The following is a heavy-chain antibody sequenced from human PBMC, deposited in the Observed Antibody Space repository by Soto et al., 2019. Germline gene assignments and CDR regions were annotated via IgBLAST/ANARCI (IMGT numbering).Heavy chain of an antibody. J-gene: IGHJ3*02. D-gene: IGHD2-21*01. CDR3: ARDGDGYNPYDAFDI. CDR2: IYHSGST. CDR1: GGSISSSNW. V-gene: IGHV4-4*02. Sequence: QVQLQESGPGLVKPSGTLSLTCAVSGGSISSSNWWSWVRQPPGKGLEWIGEIYHSGSTNYNPSLKSRITRSLDKSKNQLSRTLSSVTAADTAVYYCARDGDGYNPYDAFDIWGQGTMVTVSS.